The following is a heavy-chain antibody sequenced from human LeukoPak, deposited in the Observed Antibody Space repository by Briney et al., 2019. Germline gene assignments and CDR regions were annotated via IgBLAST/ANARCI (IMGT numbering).Heavy chain of an antibody. V-gene: IGHV4-39*01. D-gene: IGHD4-17*01. CDR2: THYSGTT. CDR3: ARRTVTNAGNYFDP. CDR1: GGSISNSHY. Sequence: SETLSLTCSVSGGSISNSHYWGWIRPPPGKGLEWIASTHYSGTTYYNPSLKSRVTMSVDTSKNQFSLKLTSVTAADTAIYYCARRTVTNAGNYFDPWSQGTLVTVSP. J-gene: IGHJ5*02.